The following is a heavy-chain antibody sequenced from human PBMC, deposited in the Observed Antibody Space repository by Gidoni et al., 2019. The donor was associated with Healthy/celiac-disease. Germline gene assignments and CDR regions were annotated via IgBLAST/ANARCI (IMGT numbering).Heavy chain of an antibody. CDR1: GYTCTGYY. J-gene: IGHJ4*02. CDR2: INPNSGGT. V-gene: IGHV1-2*02. Sequence: QAQLMQSGAEVKKPGASVKASCKASGYTCTGYYMHWVRQAPGQGLEWMGWINPNSGGTNYAQKFQGRVTMTRDTSISTAYMGLSRLRSDDTAVYYCARDLENTAMVDYWGQGTLVTVSS. CDR3: ARDLENTAMVDY. D-gene: IGHD5-18*01.